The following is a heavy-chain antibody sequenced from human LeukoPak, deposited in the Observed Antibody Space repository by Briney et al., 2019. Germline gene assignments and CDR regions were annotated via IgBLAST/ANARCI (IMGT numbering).Heavy chain of an antibody. V-gene: IGHV1-69*02. CDR3: ASYSGSYYGPMDAFDI. CDR2: IIPILGIA. D-gene: IGHD1-26*01. Sequence: ASVKVSCKASGGTFSSYTISWVRQAPGQGLEWMGRIIPILGIANYAQKFQGRVTITAEKSTSTAYMELSSLRSEDTAVYYCASYSGSYYGPMDAFDIWGQGTMVTVSS. J-gene: IGHJ3*02. CDR1: GGTFSSYT.